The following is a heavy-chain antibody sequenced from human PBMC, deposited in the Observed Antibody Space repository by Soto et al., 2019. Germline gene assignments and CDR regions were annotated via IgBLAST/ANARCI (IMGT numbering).Heavy chain of an antibody. D-gene: IGHD3-22*01. V-gene: IGHV3-11*04. CDR3: ARDQPQTYYYDSSGLVDY. J-gene: IGHJ4*02. Sequence: GGCLRLSCAGSGFTFSDYYMSWFRQAPGKGLEWVSYISSSGSTIYYADSVKGRFTISRDNAKNSLYLQMNSLRAEDTAVYYCARDQPQTYYYDSSGLVDYWGQGTSVTVSS. CDR1: GFTFSDYY. CDR2: ISSSGSTI.